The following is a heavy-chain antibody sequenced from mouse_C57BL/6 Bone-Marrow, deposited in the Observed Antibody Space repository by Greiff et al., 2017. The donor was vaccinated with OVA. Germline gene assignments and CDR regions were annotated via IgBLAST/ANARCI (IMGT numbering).Heavy chain of an antibody. CDR1: GFTFSSYA. J-gene: IGHJ4*01. Sequence: EVQLQQSGGGLVKPGGSLKLSCAASGFTFSSYAMSWVRQTPEKRLEWVATISDGGSYTYYPDNVKGRFTISRDNAKNNLYLQMSHLKSEDTAMYYCARDYYSNPYYAMDYWGQGTSVTVSS. D-gene: IGHD2-5*01. CDR3: ARDYYSNPYYAMDY. V-gene: IGHV5-4*01. CDR2: ISDGGSYT.